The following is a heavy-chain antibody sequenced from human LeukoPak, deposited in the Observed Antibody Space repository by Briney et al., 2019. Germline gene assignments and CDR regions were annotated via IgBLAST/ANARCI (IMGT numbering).Heavy chain of an antibody. Sequence: SETLSLTCTVSGGSISSSSYYWGWIRQPPGKGLEWIGSIYYSGSTYYNPSLKSRVTMSVDTSKNQFSLKLSSVTAADTAVYYCAGGGAKGRDYWGQGTLVTVSS. CDR2: IYYSGST. J-gene: IGHJ4*02. CDR3: AGGGAKGRDY. CDR1: GGSISSSSYY. D-gene: IGHD1-26*01. V-gene: IGHV4-39*07.